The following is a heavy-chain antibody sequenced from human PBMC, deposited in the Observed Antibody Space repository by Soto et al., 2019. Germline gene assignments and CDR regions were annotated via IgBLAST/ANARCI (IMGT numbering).Heavy chain of an antibody. Sequence: EVQLVESGGGLVQPGGSLRLSCAGSGFTFSDYYIDWVRQAPGMGLEWVGRSRDKGNSYSTDYAASVKGRFTVSRDASKNSLYLQMNSLKTEDTALYYCTRSIPGTTSSDYWGQGTLVTVSS. CDR2: SRDKGNSYST. D-gene: IGHD1-7*01. CDR3: TRSIPGTTSSDY. J-gene: IGHJ4*02. CDR1: GFTFSDYY. V-gene: IGHV3-72*01.